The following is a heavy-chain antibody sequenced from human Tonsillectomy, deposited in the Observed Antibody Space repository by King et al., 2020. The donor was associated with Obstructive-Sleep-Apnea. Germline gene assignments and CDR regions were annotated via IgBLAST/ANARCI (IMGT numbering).Heavy chain of an antibody. Sequence: VQLVESGGGVVQPGTSLRLSCAASGFIFSDYGMHWVRQAPGKGLEWVTFIQYDGGKKWYADSVKGRFTVSRDNSKNTLYLHMKSLRAEDTAVYYCAKRGYGGNGPDYWGQGTLVTVSS. V-gene: IGHV3-30*02. D-gene: IGHD4-23*01. CDR3: AKRGYGGNGPDY. J-gene: IGHJ4*02. CDR1: GFIFSDYG. CDR2: IQYDGGKK.